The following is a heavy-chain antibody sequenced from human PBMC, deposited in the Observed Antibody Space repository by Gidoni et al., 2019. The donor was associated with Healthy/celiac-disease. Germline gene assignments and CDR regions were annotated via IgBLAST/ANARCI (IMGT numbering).Heavy chain of an antibody. J-gene: IGHJ3*02. V-gene: IGHV3-13*01. CDR3: ARLGVAAAWAAFDI. Sequence: EVQLVVSGGCLVQPGWSLRLSCAASGSTFSSYDMHWVRQATGKCLEWVSAIGTAGDTYYPGSVKGRFTISRENAKNSLYLQMNSLRAGDTAVYYCARLGVAAAWAAFDIWGQGTMVTVSS. D-gene: IGHD6-13*01. CDR1: GSTFSSYD. CDR2: IGTAGDT.